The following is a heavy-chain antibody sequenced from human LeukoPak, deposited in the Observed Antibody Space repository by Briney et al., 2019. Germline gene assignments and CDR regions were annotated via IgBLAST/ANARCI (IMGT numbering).Heavy chain of an antibody. D-gene: IGHD6-13*01. CDR1: GFTFSDYN. J-gene: IGHJ4*02. CDR3: AKWDRDGAHSSSWRYFDY. CDR2: ISGSGGST. Sequence: GGSLRLSCAASGFTFSDYNMRWIRQAPGKGLEWVSAISGSGGSTYYADSVKGRFTISRDNSKNTLYLQMNSLRAEDTAVYYCAKWDRDGAHSSSWRYFDYWGQGTLVTVSS. V-gene: IGHV3-23*01.